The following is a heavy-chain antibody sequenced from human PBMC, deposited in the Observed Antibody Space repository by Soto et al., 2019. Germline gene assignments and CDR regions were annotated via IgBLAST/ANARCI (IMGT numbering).Heavy chain of an antibody. D-gene: IGHD3-10*01. CDR3: AKVGDYYGSGSYSSYFDY. CDR2: LSGSGGST. Sequence: GGSLRLSCAASGFTFSSYAMSWVRQAPGKGLEWVSALSGSGGSTYYADSVKGRFTISRDKSKNTLDLQMNSLRAEDTAVYYCAKVGDYYGSGSYSSYFDYWGQGTLVTVSS. V-gene: IGHV3-23*01. J-gene: IGHJ4*02. CDR1: GFTFSSYA.